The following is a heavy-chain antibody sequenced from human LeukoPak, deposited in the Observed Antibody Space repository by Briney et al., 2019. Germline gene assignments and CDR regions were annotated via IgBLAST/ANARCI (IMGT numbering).Heavy chain of an antibody. CDR3: ARDWDYAADY. V-gene: IGHV3-30-3*01. Sequence: GGSLRLSCAASGFTFSSYAMHWVRQAPGKGLEWVAVISYDGSNKYYADSVKGRFTISRDNAKNSLYLQMNSLRAEDTAVYYCARDWDYAADYWGQGTLVTVSS. D-gene: IGHD4-17*01. J-gene: IGHJ4*02. CDR2: ISYDGSNK. CDR1: GFTFSSYA.